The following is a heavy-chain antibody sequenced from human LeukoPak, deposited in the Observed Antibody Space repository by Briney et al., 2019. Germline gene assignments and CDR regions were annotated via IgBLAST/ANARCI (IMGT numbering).Heavy chain of an antibody. CDR3: ARDLSSSWSYDALDI. D-gene: IGHD6-13*01. CDR1: GYTFTSYY. Sequence: SVKVSCKASGYTFTSYYMHWVRQAPGQGLEWMGGIIPIFGTANYAQRFQGRVTITTDESTSTAYMGLSSLRSEDTAVYYCARDLSSSWSYDALDIWGQGTMVTVSS. CDR2: IIPIFGTA. J-gene: IGHJ3*02. V-gene: IGHV1-69*05.